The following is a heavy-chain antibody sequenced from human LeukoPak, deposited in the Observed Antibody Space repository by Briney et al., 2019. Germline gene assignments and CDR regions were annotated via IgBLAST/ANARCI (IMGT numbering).Heavy chain of an antibody. CDR1: GFTFSSYW. D-gene: IGHD5-12*01. CDR3: AREAYGGFYFDY. CDR2: INTDGSST. Sequence: GGSLRLSCAASGFTFSSYWFHWVRQAPGKGLVWVSRINTDGSSTSYADSVKGRFTISRDNAKNTLYLQMNSLRAEDTAVHYCAREAYGGFYFDYWGQGTLVTVSS. V-gene: IGHV3-74*01. J-gene: IGHJ4*02.